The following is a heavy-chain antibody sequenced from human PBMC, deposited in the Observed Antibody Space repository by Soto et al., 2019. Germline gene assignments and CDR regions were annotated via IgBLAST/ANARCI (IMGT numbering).Heavy chain of an antibody. CDR3: VRWAAAGPYYYYGMDV. J-gene: IGHJ6*02. Sequence: GGSLRLSCSASGFTFSSYAMHWVRQAPGKGLEYVSAISSNGGSIYYADSVKGRFTISRDNSKNTLYLQMSSLRAEDTAVYYCVRWAAAGPYYYYGMDVWGQGTTVTVSS. V-gene: IGHV3-64D*08. D-gene: IGHD6-13*01. CDR1: GFTFSSYA. CDR2: ISSNGGSI.